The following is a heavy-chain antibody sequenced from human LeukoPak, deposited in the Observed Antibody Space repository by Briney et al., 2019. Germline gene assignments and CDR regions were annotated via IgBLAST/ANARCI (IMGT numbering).Heavy chain of an antibody. CDR1: GGSFSGYY. D-gene: IGHD1-26*01. Sequence: PSETLSLTCAVYGGSFSGYYWSWIRQPPEKGLEWIGEINHRGSTKYNPSLKSRVTISVDTSKNRFSLKLSSVTAADTAVYYCARGGNVGLSYWGQGTLVTVSS. CDR3: ARGGNVGLSY. CDR2: INHRGST. V-gene: IGHV4-34*01. J-gene: IGHJ4*02.